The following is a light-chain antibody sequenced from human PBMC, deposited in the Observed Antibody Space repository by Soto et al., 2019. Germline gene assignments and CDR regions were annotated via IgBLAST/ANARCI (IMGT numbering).Light chain of an antibody. CDR1: QSVGSSY. CDR2: GAF. Sequence: EIVLTQSPGTLSLSPGDTATLSCRASQSVGSSYLAWYQQKPGRAPRLRIYGAFSRATGIPDRVSGSGSGTDFTLTISRLEPEDFAVYYCQHYGDSPWTFGQGAKVEIK. CDR3: QHYGDSPWT. V-gene: IGKV3-20*01. J-gene: IGKJ1*01.